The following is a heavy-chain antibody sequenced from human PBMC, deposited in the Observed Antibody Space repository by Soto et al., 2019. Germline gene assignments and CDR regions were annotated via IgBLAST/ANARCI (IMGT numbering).Heavy chain of an antibody. J-gene: IGHJ6*02. CDR3: ARKGGNCGGDCYSFYYYCGMDV. D-gene: IGHD2-21*02. Sequence: PGESLKISCKGSGYSFTSYWIGWVRQMPGKGLEWMGIIYPGDSDTRYSPSFQGQVPISADKSISTAYLQWSSLKASDTAMYYCARKGGNCGGDCYSFYYYCGMDVWGQGTTVTVSS. V-gene: IGHV5-51*01. CDR1: GYSFTSYW. CDR2: IYPGDSDT.